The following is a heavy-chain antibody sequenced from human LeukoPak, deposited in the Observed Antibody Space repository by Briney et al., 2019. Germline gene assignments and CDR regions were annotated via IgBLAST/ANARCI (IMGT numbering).Heavy chain of an antibody. CDR2: IYYSGST. Sequence: SETLSLTCTVSGRSISSYYLSWIRQPPGKGLEWIGYIYYSGSTNYNASLKSRVTILVDTSKNQFSLKLRSVTAADTAVYYCARGGSGSYYNRFSQHDFGYWGQGTLVTVSS. V-gene: IGHV4-59*01. CDR3: ARGGSGSYYNRFSQHDFGY. CDR1: GRSISSYY. D-gene: IGHD3-10*01. J-gene: IGHJ4*02.